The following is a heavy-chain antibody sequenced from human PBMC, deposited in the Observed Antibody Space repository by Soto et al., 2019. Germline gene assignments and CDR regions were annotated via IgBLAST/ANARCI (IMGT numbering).Heavy chain of an antibody. CDR3: ARMASAGTLNWFDP. CDR1: GYTFINFD. V-gene: IGHV1-8*02. J-gene: IGHJ5*02. CDR2: MNPGSGKT. Sequence: GASVKVSCKASGYTFINFDMSWVRQAGGQGLEWLGWMNPGSGKTGYASKFQGRVAMTRDASTGTSHLELSSLTSDDTAVYYCARMASAGTLNWFDPWGQGTLVTVSS. D-gene: IGHD6-13*01.